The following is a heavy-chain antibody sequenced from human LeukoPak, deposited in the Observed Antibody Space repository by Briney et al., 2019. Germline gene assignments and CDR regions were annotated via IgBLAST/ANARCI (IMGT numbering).Heavy chain of an antibody. CDR1: GFTVSSNS. D-gene: IGHD6-13*01. J-gene: IGHJ4*02. CDR2: IYSDNT. CDR3: ARSRRDSAWYIDDY. V-gene: IGHV3-53*01. Sequence: GGSLRLSCTVSGFTVSSNSMSWVRQAPGKGLEWVSFIYSDNTHYSDSVKGRFTISRDHARSSLSLQMHSLTADDTAVYYCARSRRDSAWYIDDYWGQGTLVTVSS.